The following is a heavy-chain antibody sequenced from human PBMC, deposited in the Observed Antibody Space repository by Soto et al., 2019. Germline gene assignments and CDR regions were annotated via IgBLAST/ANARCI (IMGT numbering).Heavy chain of an antibody. CDR2: IKQDGSEK. J-gene: IGHJ3*02. Sequence: PGGSLRLSCAASGFTFSSYWMSWVRQAPGKGLEWVANIKQDGSEKYYVDSVKGRFTISRDNAKNSLYLQMNSLRAEDTAVYYCAIFLDSPYGDYAFDIWVQGTIV. V-gene: IGHV3-7*01. CDR3: AIFLDSPYGDYAFDI. D-gene: IGHD4-17*01. CDR1: GFTFSSYW.